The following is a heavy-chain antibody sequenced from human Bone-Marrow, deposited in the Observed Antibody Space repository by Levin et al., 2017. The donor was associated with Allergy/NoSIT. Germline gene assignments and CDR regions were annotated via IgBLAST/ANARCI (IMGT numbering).Heavy chain of an antibody. CDR2: IWNDGTNN. D-gene: IGHD1-1*01. J-gene: IGHJ6*02. CDR3: ARAGYNDYRVPYYAMDL. Sequence: GGSLRLSCAASGFTFRIYGMHWVRQAPGKGLTWVAFIWNDGTNNYYADSVEGRFTISRDNSRKTVSLQMNSLGADAAGVYYCARAGYNDYRVPYYAMDLWGQGATVTVTS. CDR1: GFTFRIYG. V-gene: IGHV3-33*01.